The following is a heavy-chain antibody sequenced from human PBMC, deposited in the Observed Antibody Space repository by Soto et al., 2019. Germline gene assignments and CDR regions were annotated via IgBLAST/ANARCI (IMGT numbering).Heavy chain of an antibody. CDR3: ARSPPGYSSGSNWFDP. Sequence: QVQLVQSGAEVKKPGSSVKVSCKASGGTFSSYAISWVRQAPGQGLEWMGGIIPIFGTANYAQKFQGRVTITADESKSTDYMELSSLRSEDTAVYYCARSPPGYSSGSNWFDPWGQGTLVTVSS. CDR2: IIPIFGTA. J-gene: IGHJ5*02. D-gene: IGHD6-19*01. V-gene: IGHV1-69*12. CDR1: GGTFSSYA.